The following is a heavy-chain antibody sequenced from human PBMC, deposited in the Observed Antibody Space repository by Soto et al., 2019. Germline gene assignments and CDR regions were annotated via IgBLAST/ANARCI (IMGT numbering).Heavy chain of an antibody. CDR3: ARDPLAGLMNWFDP. CDR1: GYTFTSYG. Sequence: GASVKVSCKASGYTFTSYGISWVRQAPGQGLEWMGWISAYNGNTNYAQRLQGRVTMTTDTSTSTAYMELRSLRSDDTAVYYCARDPLAGLMNWFDPWGQGTLVTVSS. V-gene: IGHV1-18*04. D-gene: IGHD3-16*01. J-gene: IGHJ5*02. CDR2: ISAYNGNT.